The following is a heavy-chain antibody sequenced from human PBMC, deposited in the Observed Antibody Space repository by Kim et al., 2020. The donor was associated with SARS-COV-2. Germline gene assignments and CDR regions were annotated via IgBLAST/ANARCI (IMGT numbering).Heavy chain of an antibody. J-gene: IGHJ6*02. CDR1: GGSISSSNW. V-gene: IGHV4-4*02. Sequence: SETLSLTCAVSGGSISSSNWWSWVRQPPGKGLEWIGEIYHSGSTNYNPSLKSRVTISVDKSKNQFSLKLSSVTAADTAVYYCARVPLLGYCSGGSCYEQLYGYYYGMDVWGQGTTVTVSS. CDR2: IYHSGST. CDR3: ARVPLLGYCSGGSCYEQLYGYYYGMDV. D-gene: IGHD2-15*01.